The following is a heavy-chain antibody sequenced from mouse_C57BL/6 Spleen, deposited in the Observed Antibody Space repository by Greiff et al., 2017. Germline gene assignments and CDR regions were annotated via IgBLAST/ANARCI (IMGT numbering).Heavy chain of an antibody. CDR3: ARDGNYYFDY. V-gene: IGHV1-76*01. D-gene: IGHD2-1*01. CDR2: IYPGSGNT. J-gene: IGHJ2*01. CDR1: GYTFTDYY. Sequence: QVQLQQSGAELVRPGASVKLSCKASGYTFTDYYINWVKQRPGQGLEWIARIYPGSGNTYYNEKFKGKATLTAEKSSSTAYMQLSSLTSEDSAVYFCARDGNYYFDYWGKGTTLTVSS.